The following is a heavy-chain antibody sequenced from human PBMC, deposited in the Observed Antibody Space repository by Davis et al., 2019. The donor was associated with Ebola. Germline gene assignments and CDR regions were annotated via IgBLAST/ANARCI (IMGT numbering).Heavy chain of an antibody. CDR1: GGSISSYY. CDR3: ARIVVVPTAIYYYYYGMDV. CDR2: IYYSGST. J-gene: IGHJ6*02. V-gene: IGHV4-59*12. Sequence: PSETLSLTCTVSGGSISSYYWSWIRQPPGKGLEWIGYIYYSGSTNYNPSLKSRVTISVDTSKNQFSLKLSSVTAADTAVYYCARIVVVPTAIYYYYYGMDVWGQGTTVTVSS. D-gene: IGHD2-2*01.